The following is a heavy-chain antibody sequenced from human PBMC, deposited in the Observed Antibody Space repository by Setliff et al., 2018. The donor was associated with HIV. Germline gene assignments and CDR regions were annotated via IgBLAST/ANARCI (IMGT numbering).Heavy chain of an antibody. J-gene: IGHJ4*02. CDR1: GFTFSSNW. CDR3: ARVGYCSGDSCYSLPPYFDY. D-gene: IGHD2-15*01. CDR2: ISSSGSTI. Sequence: GSLRLSCAASGFTFSSNWMSWIRQAPGKGLEWVSYISSSGSTIDYADSVMGRFAISRDNAQNSLSLQMNSLRAEDTALYYCARVGYCSGDSCYSLPPYFDYWGQGTLVTVSS. V-gene: IGHV3-11*04.